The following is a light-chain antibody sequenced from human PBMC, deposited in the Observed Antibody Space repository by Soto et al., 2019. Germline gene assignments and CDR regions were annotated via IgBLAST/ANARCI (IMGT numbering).Light chain of an antibody. CDR3: KQYYSYLT. J-gene: IGKJ4*01. CDR2: DES. Sequence: AILMTQSPPSLSASTGDRVTITCRASQGISSYLAWYQQKPGKAPKLLIYDESTLQSGVQSRFSGSGSGTDSTLTISCLQSEDFATYYCKQYYSYLTFGGGNKVDI. V-gene: IGKV1-8*01. CDR1: QGISSY.